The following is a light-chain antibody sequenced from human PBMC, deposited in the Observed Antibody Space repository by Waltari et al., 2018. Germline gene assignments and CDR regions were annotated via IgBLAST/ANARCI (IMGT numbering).Light chain of an antibody. J-gene: IGKJ2*01. CDR2: GAS. CDR1: QSISSNY. CDR3: QQYGGSPPMYT. V-gene: IGKV3-20*01. Sequence: EIVLTQSPGTLSLSPGESATLSCRASQSISSNYLSWYQHKPGQAPRLLIYGASRRATGIPDRFSGSGSGTDFTLTISRLEPEDFAVYFCQQYGGSPPMYTFGQGTKLEIK.